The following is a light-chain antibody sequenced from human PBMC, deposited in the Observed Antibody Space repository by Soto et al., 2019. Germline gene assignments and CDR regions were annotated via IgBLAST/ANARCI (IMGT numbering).Light chain of an antibody. CDR3: QQYGSSPRT. CDR1: QSVSSSY. CDR2: GAS. J-gene: IGKJ1*01. V-gene: IGKV3-20*01. Sequence: EIVLTQSPGTLSLSPGERATLSCRASQSVSSSYLAWYQQKPGQAPRLLIYGASSRATGIPDRFSGSGFGTDFTLTISRLEPEDLAVYYCQQYGSSPRTFGQGTKV.